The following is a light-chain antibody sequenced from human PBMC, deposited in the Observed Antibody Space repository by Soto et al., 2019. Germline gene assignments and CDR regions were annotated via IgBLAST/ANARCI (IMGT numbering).Light chain of an antibody. CDR1: SSNIGSNT. V-gene: IGLV1-44*01. CDR2: STN. Sequence: QSVLTHPPSTSGTPGQRVTISCSGSSSNIGSNTVSWYQHLPGTAPKLLIYSTNQRPSGVPDRFSGSKSGTSASLAISGLQSEDEADYYCAAWDDSLSGMVFGGGTKLTVL. J-gene: IGLJ2*01. CDR3: AAWDDSLSGMV.